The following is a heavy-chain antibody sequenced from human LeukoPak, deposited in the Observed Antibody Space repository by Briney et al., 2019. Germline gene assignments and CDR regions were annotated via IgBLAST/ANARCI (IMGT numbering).Heavy chain of an antibody. V-gene: IGHV3-48*03. Sequence: GGSLRLSCVVSGITFSSYEMNWVRQAPGKGLEWVSYISTSGSTIYYADSVKGRFTISRDNAKNSLYLQMNGLRAEDTAVYYCARDLLGQYCSGGSCFQGSLGYWGQGTLVTVSS. CDR1: GITFSSYE. CDR2: ISTSGSTI. J-gene: IGHJ4*02. CDR3: ARDLLGQYCSGGSCFQGSLGY. D-gene: IGHD2-15*01.